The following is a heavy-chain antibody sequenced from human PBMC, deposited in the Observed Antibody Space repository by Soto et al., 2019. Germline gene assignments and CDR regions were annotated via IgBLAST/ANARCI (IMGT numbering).Heavy chain of an antibody. CDR1: GYTFTRYG. CDR2: ISGYNGDT. V-gene: IGHV1-18*01. J-gene: IGHJ6*02. CDR3: AKNGQPPYYYYGMDV. Sequence: QGQLVQSGAEVKKPGASVKVSCKASGYTFTRYGISWVRQAPGQGLEWMGWISGYNGDTKYAQKFQGRVTMTVDTSTTSADQELRSLTSDDRAVFYCAKNGQPPYYYYGMDVWGQGTTVTVSS. D-gene: IGHD2-8*01.